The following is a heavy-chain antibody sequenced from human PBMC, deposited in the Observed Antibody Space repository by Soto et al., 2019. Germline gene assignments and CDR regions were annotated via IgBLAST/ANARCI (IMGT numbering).Heavy chain of an antibody. CDR1: GHTFTSYA. CDR3: ARAPYSSGWPFDY. V-gene: IGHV1-3*01. D-gene: IGHD6-19*01. CDR2: INAGNGNT. Sequence: ASVKVSCKASGHTFTSYAMHWVRQAPGQRLEWMGWINAGNGNTKYSQKFQGRVTITRDTSASTAYMELSSLRSEDTAVYYCARAPYSSGWPFDYWGQGTLVTVSS. J-gene: IGHJ4*02.